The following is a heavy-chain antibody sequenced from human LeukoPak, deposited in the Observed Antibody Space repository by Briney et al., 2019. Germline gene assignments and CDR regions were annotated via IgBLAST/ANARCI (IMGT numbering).Heavy chain of an antibody. Sequence: PSETLSLTCTVSGYSISSGYYWGWIRQPPGKGLEWIGSIYHSGSTYYNPSLKSRVTISVDTSKNQFSLKLSSVTAADTAVHYCARLKDSSGYLYYYYYMDVWGKGTTVTVSS. V-gene: IGHV4-38-2*02. CDR3: ARLKDSSGYLYYYYYMDV. CDR1: GYSISSGYY. J-gene: IGHJ6*03. D-gene: IGHD3-22*01. CDR2: IYHSGST.